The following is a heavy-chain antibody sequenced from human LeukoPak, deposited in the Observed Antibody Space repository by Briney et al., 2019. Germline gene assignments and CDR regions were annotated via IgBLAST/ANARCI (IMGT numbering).Heavy chain of an antibody. CDR2: ISSSGSTI. Sequence: GGSLRLSCAASGFTFSSYEMNWVRQAPGKGLEWVSYISSSGSTIYYADSVKGRFTISRDNAKNSLYLQMNSLRAEDTAVYYCARGGYSHKIGFDYWGQGTLVTVSS. V-gene: IGHV3-48*03. CDR1: GFTFSSYE. D-gene: IGHD6-13*01. CDR3: ARGGYSHKIGFDY. J-gene: IGHJ4*02.